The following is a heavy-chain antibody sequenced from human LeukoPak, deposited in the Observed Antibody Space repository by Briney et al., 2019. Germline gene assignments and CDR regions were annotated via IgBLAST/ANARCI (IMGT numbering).Heavy chain of an antibody. CDR2: IYYSGST. J-gene: IGHJ6*02. D-gene: IGHD5-18*01. V-gene: IGHV4-31*03. CDR1: GGSISSGGYY. Sequence: SETLSLTCTVSGGSISSGGYYWSWIRQHPGKGLEWIGYIYYSGSTYYSPSLKSRVTISVDTSKNQFSLKLSSVTAADTAVYYCARGFAGQLWSLPDYYYYYGMDVWGQGTTVTVSS. CDR3: ARGFAGQLWSLPDYYYYYGMDV.